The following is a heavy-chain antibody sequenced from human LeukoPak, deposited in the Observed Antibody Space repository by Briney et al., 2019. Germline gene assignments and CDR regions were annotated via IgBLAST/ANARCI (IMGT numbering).Heavy chain of an antibody. D-gene: IGHD2-2*01. V-gene: IGHV3-23*01. CDR3: AKDTAVVPAAPYGMDV. CDR2: IGGSGGNT. J-gene: IGHJ6*02. CDR1: GVTLKNYA. Sequence: GGSLRLSCAASGVTLKNYAMSWVRQAPGKGLDWVSTIGGSGGNTYYAESVKGRFTISRDNSRNTLYLQMNSLRAEDTAIYYCAKDTAVVPAAPYGMDVWGQGTTVTVSS.